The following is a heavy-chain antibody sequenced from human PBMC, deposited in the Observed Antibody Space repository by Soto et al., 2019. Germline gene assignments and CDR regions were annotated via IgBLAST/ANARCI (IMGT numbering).Heavy chain of an antibody. CDR3: ARDLSGYSNGYYYYGMDV. Sequence: GGSLRLSCAASGFTFSSYWMSWVRQAPGKGLEWVANIKQDGSEKYYVDSVKGRFTISRDNAKNSLYLQMNSLRAEDTAVYYCARDLSGYSNGYYYYGMDVWGQGTTVTVSS. V-gene: IGHV3-7*01. J-gene: IGHJ6*02. CDR1: GFTFSSYW. CDR2: IKQDGSEK. D-gene: IGHD5-18*01.